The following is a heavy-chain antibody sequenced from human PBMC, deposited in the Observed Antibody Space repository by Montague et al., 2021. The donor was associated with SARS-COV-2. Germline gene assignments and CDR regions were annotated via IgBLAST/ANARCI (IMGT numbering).Heavy chain of an antibody. D-gene: IGHD3-16*02. J-gene: IGHJ5*02. CDR1: GGSFSGYY. CDR2: INHSGST. Sequence: SETLSLTCAVYGGSFSGYYWSWIRQPPGKGLEWIGVINHSGSTNYNPSLKSRVTISVDTSKNQFSLKLSSVTAADTAVYYCAGGYDYVWGSYRYLHWFDPWGQGTLVTVSS. CDR3: AGGYDYVWGSYRYLHWFDP. V-gene: IGHV4-34*01.